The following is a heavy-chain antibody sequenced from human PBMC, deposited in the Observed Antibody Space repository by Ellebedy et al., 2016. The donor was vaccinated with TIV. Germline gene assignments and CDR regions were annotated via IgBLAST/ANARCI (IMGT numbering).Heavy chain of an antibody. V-gene: IGHV3-48*01. CDR3: ARAGYGSPYGY. Sequence: GESLKISCAASGFTFSSYSMNWVRQAPGKGLEWVSYISSSSSTIYYADSVKGRFTISRDNAKNSLYLQMNSLRAADTAVYYCARAGYGSPYGYWGQGTLVTVSS. CDR1: GFTFSSYS. J-gene: IGHJ4*02. D-gene: IGHD3-10*01. CDR2: ISSSSSTI.